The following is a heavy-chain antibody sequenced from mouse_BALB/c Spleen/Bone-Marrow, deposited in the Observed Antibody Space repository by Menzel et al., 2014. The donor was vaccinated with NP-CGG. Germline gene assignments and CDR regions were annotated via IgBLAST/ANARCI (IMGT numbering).Heavy chain of an antibody. CDR1: GYTFTSYW. V-gene: IGHV1S41*01. J-gene: IGHJ3*01. CDR2: IAPGSGRT. Sequence: DLVKPGASVKLSCKASGYTFTSYWINWIKQRPGQGLEWIGRIAPGSGRTYYNEMFKGKATLTVGTSSRTPYIQHSSLASEDSAVYFGARKDMGYGNNDGFAYWGQ. D-gene: IGHD1-1*02. CDR3: ARKDMGYGNNDGFAY.